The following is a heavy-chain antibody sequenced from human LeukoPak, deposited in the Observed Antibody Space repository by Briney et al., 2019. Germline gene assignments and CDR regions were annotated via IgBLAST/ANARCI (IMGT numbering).Heavy chain of an antibody. Sequence: GESLKISCKGSGYSFTSYWIGWVRQAPGQGLEWMGWINPNSGGTNYAQKFQGRVTMTRDTSISTAYMELSRLRSDDTAVYYCARDIETIFGVVIGYFDYWGQGTLVTVSS. CDR1: GYSFTSYW. CDR3: ARDIETIFGVVIGYFDY. J-gene: IGHJ4*02. CDR2: INPNSGGT. V-gene: IGHV1-2*02. D-gene: IGHD3-3*01.